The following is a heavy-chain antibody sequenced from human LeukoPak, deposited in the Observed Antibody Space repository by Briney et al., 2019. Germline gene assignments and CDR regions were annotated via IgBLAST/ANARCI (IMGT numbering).Heavy chain of an antibody. D-gene: IGHD3-22*01. Sequence: ASVKVSCKASGYTFTGYYMHWVRQAPGQGLEWMGWINPNSGGTNYAQKFQGRVTMTRDTPISTAYMELCRLRSDDTAVYYCARDLQSSSGYYYVVGYWGQGTLVTVSS. V-gene: IGHV1-2*02. CDR3: ARDLQSSSGYYYVVGY. CDR1: GYTFTGYY. CDR2: INPNSGGT. J-gene: IGHJ4*02.